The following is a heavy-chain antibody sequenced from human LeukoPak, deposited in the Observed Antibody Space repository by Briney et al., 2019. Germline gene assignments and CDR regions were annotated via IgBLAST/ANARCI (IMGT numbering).Heavy chain of an antibody. CDR3: ARGRVVVTAISEY. J-gene: IGHJ4*02. CDR2: ISDDVSNT. D-gene: IGHD2-21*02. CDR1: GFTFRSYA. V-gene: IGHV3-30*04. Sequence: PGRSLRLSCAASGFTFRSYAMHWVRQAPGKGLEWVAIISDDVSNTYYADSVKGRFTISRDNSKNMLYLQMNSLRAEDTAVYFCARGRVVVTAISEYWGQGALVTVSS.